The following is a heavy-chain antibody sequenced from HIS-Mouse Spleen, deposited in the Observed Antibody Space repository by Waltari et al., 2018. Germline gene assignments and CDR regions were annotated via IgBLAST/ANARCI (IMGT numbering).Heavy chain of an antibody. CDR2: IYYSGRT. D-gene: IGHD6-13*01. J-gene: IGHJ2*01. Sequence: QLQLQESGPGLVKPSETLSLTCTVSGGSISSSSYYWGWIRQPPGKGLEWIGSIYYSGRTYSNPARKSRVTISVDTSKIQCSLKLSSVTAADTAVYYCAREIPYSSSWYDWYFDLWGRGTLVTVSS. CDR1: GGSISSSSYY. CDR3: AREIPYSSSWYDWYFDL. V-gene: IGHV4-39*07.